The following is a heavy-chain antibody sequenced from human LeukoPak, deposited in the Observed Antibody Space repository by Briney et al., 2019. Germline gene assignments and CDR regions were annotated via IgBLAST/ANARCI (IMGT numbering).Heavy chain of an antibody. CDR2: ISSSGNT. J-gene: IGHJ4*02. V-gene: IGHV3-23*01. CDR3: VKGRISEDGLDF. D-gene: IGHD6-13*01. Sequence: GWSLRLSCPASGFTFIRSAMTWVRQTRGKGLDWVSSISSSGNTYYADSGKGRFTISRDNSKNMLYLQMNSLRAEDTAVYYCVKGRISEDGLDFWGQGTLVTVSS. CDR1: GFTFIRSA.